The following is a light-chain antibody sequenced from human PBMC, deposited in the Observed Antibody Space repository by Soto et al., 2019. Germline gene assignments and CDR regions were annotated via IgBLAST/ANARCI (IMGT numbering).Light chain of an antibody. CDR2: SNN. Sequence: QSVLTQPPSASGTPGQRVTISCSGSSSNIGSNTVNWYQQLPGTAPKLLIYSNNQRPSGVPDRFSGSKSGTSASLAISGRRPEDEADYYCAAWDDSLNGVVFGGGTKLTVL. V-gene: IGLV1-44*01. J-gene: IGLJ2*01. CDR1: SSNIGSNT. CDR3: AAWDDSLNGVV.